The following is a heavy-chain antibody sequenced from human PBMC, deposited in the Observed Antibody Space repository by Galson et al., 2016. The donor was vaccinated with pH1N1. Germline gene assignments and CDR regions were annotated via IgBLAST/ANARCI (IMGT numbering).Heavy chain of an antibody. Sequence: TLSLTCTVSGGSISSGSYYWSWIRQPAGKGLEWIGYIYTSGSTNYNPSLKSRVTMSVDTSKNQFSLKLSSVTAADTAVYYCARDHGFGSENMGDWFDPWGQGTLVTVSS. J-gene: IGHJ5*02. D-gene: IGHD3-10*01. V-gene: IGHV4-61*09. CDR1: GGSISSGSYY. CDR2: IYTSGST. CDR3: ARDHGFGSENMGDWFDP.